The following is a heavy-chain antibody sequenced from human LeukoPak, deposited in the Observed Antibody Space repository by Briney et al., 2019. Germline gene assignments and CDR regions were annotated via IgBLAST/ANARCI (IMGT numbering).Heavy chain of an antibody. CDR2: IYPGDSDT. D-gene: IGHD2-8*02. Sequence: GESLKISCKGSGYSFTSYWTGWVRQMPGKGLEWMGIIYPGDSDTRYSPSFQGQVTISADKSISTAYLQWSSLKASDTAMYYCARTMRAGGWAYKRSDAFDIWGQGTMVTVSS. CDR3: ARTMRAGGWAYKRSDAFDI. J-gene: IGHJ3*02. CDR1: GYSFTSYW. V-gene: IGHV5-51*01.